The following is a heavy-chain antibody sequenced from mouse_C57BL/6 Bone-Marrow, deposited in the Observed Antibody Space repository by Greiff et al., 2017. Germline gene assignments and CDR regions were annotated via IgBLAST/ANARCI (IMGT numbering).Heavy chain of an antibody. CDR2: IDPENGDT. Sequence: VQLQQSGAELVRPGASVKLSCTASGFNIKDDYMHWVKQRPEQGLEWIGWIDPENGDTEYASKFQGKATITADTSSNTAYLQLSSLTSADTAIYYYTIYIPSFDYWGQGTTLTVSS. D-gene: IGHD2-1*01. V-gene: IGHV14-4*01. CDR3: TIYIPSFDY. J-gene: IGHJ2*01. CDR1: GFNIKDDY.